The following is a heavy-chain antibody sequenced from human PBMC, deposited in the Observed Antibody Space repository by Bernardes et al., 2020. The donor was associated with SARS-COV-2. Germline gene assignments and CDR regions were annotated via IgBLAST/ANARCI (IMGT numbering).Heavy chain of an antibody. Sequence: SETLSLTCAVYGETFSGYYWSWIRQPPRKGLEWVGEIYHDGSTNYNPSLKSRVTISVDTSKNQFSLKLISVTAADTAVYYCTRGQVITPLGFWSQGTLVTVSP. V-gene: IGHV4-34*01. CDR3: TRGQVITPLGF. CDR2: IYHDGST. CDR1: GETFSGYY. D-gene: IGHD7-27*01. J-gene: IGHJ1*01.